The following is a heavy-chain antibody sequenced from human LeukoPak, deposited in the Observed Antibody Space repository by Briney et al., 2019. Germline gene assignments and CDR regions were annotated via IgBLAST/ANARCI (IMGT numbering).Heavy chain of an antibody. CDR2: ISGSGGST. D-gene: IGHD3-22*01. V-gene: IGHV3-23*01. J-gene: IGHJ4*02. Sequence: GGSLRLSCAASGLTFSSYAMRWVRQAPGKGLEWVSAISGSGGSTYYADSVKGRFTISRDNSKNTLYLQMNSLRAEDTAVYYCAKRYYYDSSGYSRRLYYFDYWGQGTLVTVSS. CDR1: GLTFSSYA. CDR3: AKRYYYDSSGYSRRLYYFDY.